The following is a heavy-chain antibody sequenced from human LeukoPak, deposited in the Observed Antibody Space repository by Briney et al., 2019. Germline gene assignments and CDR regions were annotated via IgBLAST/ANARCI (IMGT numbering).Heavy chain of an antibody. V-gene: IGHV3-30*02. CDR2: INNDGTNE. CDR3: ASALYASTSL. CDR1: GLTFRSHG. D-gene: IGHD2-2*01. Sequence: GGSLRLSCAASGLTFRSHGMHWVRQAPGKGLEWLTFINNDGTNEYYGDSVKGRFTISRDNARNSLFLQMNSLGAEDTAIYYCASALYASTSLWGQGTLATVSS. J-gene: IGHJ4*02.